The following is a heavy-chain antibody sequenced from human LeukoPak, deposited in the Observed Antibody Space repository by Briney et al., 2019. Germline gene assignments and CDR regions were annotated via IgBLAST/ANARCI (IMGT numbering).Heavy chain of an antibody. CDR3: ARASIAAAGTFEYYFDY. Sequence: GGSLRLSCAASGFTFSSYSMNWVRQAPGKGLEWVSSISSSSSYIYYADSVKGRFTISRDNAKNSLYLQMNSLRAEDTAVYYCARASIAAAGTFEYYFDYWGQGTLVTVSS. D-gene: IGHD6-13*01. V-gene: IGHV3-21*01. CDR1: GFTFSSYS. CDR2: ISSSSSYI. J-gene: IGHJ4*02.